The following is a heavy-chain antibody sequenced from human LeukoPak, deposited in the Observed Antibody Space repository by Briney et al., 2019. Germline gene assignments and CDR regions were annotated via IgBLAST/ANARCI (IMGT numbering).Heavy chain of an antibody. V-gene: IGHV5-51*01. D-gene: IGHD6-6*01. CDR1: GYSFTSYW. CDR2: IYAGDSDT. Sequence: GESLKISFKGSGYSFTSYWIGWVRQMPGKGLEWVGIIYAGDSDTRYSPSFQGKVTISADKSISTAYLQWSSLKASDTAMYYCARRPIAATRSDAFDIWGQGTMVTVSS. CDR3: ARRPIAATRSDAFDI. J-gene: IGHJ3*02.